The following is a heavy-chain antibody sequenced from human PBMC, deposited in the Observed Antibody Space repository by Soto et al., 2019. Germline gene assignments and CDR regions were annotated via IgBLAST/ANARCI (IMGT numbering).Heavy chain of an antibody. CDR3: GRDGTKTLRDWFDP. V-gene: IGHV4-4*07. Sequence: SSETLSPISPVPGASIIGCYWSWMRRSAGRGLECIGRIYATGTGDYTPSLKSRVMMSVDTSKKQFSLKLRSVPAAYTAVYYCGRDGTKTLRDWFDPWGQGMSVTVSS. CDR2: IYATGTG. CDR1: GASIIGCY. J-gene: IGHJ5*02. D-gene: IGHD1-1*01.